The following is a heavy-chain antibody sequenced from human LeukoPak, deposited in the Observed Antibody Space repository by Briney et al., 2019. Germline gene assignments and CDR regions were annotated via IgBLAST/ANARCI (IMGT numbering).Heavy chain of an antibody. CDR3: ARDNYYYDSSGYYSADAFDI. Sequence: GGSLRLSCAASGFTFSSYWMSWVRQAPGKGLEWVANIKQDGSEKYYVDSVKGRFTISRDNAKNSLYLQMNSLRAEDTAVYYCARDNYYYDSSGYYSADAFDIWGQGTMVTVSS. J-gene: IGHJ3*02. D-gene: IGHD3-22*01. CDR2: IKQDGSEK. CDR1: GFTFSSYW. V-gene: IGHV3-7*01.